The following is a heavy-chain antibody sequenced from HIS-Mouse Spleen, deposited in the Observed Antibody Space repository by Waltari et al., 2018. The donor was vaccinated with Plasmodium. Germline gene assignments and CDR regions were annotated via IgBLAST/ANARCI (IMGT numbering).Heavy chain of an antibody. CDR3: ARGPTYSSSYYFDY. V-gene: IGHV3-13*01. D-gene: IGHD6-6*01. J-gene: IGHJ4*02. Sequence: EVQLVESGGGLVQPGGSLRLSCAASGFTFSSYALHWFRQATGKGLEWVSAIGTAGDTDYPGSVKGRFTISRENAKNSLYLQMNSLRAGDTAVYYCARGPTYSSSYYFDYWGQGTLVTVSS. CDR2: IGTAGDT. CDR1: GFTFSSYA.